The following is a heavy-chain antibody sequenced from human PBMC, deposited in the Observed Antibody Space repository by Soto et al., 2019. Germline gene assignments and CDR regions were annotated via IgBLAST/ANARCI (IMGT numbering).Heavy chain of an antibody. V-gene: IGHV5-51*01. CDR2: IFPGDSDT. CDR1: GYSFTSYW. J-gene: IGHJ5*02. CDR3: ARRPGGSSYWFDP. D-gene: IGHD2-15*01. Sequence: PXESLKISCKGSGYSFTSYWIAWVRQMPGKGLEWVGLIFPGDSDTRYSPSFQGQVTISVDKSISTAYLQWSSLSASDTAMYYCARRPGGSSYWFDPWGQGTLVTVSS.